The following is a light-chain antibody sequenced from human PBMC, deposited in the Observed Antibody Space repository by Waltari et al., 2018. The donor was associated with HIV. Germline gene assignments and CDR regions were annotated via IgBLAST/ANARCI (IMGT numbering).Light chain of an antibody. CDR1: SSNIGAGYD. CDR2: GNN. V-gene: IGLV1-40*01. J-gene: IGLJ3*02. CDR3: QSYDSTLSGSDWV. Sequence: QSVLTQPPSVSGAPGQRVPISCTGSSSNIGAGYDVHWYQQLPRTAPTLLNYGNNHQATGVPDRFSGSKSDTSAALAVTRLQSEDEADYYCQSYDSTLSGSDWVFGGGTKLTVL.